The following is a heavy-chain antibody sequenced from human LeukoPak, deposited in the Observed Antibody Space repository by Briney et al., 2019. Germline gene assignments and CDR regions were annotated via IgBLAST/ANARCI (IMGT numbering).Heavy chain of an antibody. CDR2: ISYDGNNK. J-gene: IGHJ4*02. CDR3: ARGNNVLMVTGCFDY. V-gene: IGHV3-30*19. Sequence: GGSLRLSCAASGFPFSSYGMHWVRQAPGKGLEWVAVISYDGNNKDFADSVKGRFTISRDNSKNTLYLQMNSLRAEDTAVYYCARGNNVLMVTGCFDYWGQGTLVTVSS. CDR1: GFPFSSYG. D-gene: IGHD2-21*02.